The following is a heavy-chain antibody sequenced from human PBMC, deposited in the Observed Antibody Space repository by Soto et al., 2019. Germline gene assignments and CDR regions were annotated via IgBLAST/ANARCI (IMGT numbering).Heavy chain of an antibody. D-gene: IGHD2-2*01. CDR3: ARGSVLVPAAIGNWFDP. CDR1: GGSISSGGYS. Sequence: PSETLSLTCAVSGGSISSGGYSWRWIRQPPGKGLEWIGYIYHSGSTYYNPSLKSRVTISVDRSKNQFSLKLSSVTAADTAVYYCARGSVLVPAAIGNWFDPWGQGTLVTVSS. V-gene: IGHV4-30-2*01. J-gene: IGHJ5*02. CDR2: IYHSGST.